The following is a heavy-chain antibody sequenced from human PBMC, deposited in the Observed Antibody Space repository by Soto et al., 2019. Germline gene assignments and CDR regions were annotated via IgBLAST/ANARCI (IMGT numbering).Heavy chain of an antibody. CDR2: ITGNSNNI. V-gene: IGHV3-48*01. Sequence: EVQLVESGGDLVQPGGSLRLSCAASGFTFSRNSMHWVRQAPGKGLEWISYITGNSNNIYYADSVKGRFTISRDNARNSLYLQMNILRAEDTAVYYCTRDEGMVKFDFWGQGTLVTVSS. J-gene: IGHJ4*02. CDR3: TRDEGMVKFDF. D-gene: IGHD2-21*01. CDR1: GFTFSRNS.